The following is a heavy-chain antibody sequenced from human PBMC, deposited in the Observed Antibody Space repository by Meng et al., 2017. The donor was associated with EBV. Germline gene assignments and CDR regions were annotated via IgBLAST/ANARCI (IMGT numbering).Heavy chain of an antibody. Sequence: GPLQGSGPGLVNPSVTLSLTCTVSGDSISDYYLSWSRQPPGKGLEWIWYIHYSGSTYYNPSLKSRIPISVDMSRNQFSLRLTYVTSADMAVYYCARVNSDCGGVMCYKGWFDPWGQGTLVTVSS. V-gene: IGHV4-59*08. CDR2: IHYSGST. CDR1: GDSISDYY. CDR3: ARVNSDCGGVMCYKGWFDP. D-gene: IGHD2-21*01. J-gene: IGHJ5*02.